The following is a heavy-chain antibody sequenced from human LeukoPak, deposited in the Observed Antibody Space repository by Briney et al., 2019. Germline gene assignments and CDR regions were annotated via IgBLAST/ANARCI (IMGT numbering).Heavy chain of an antibody. Sequence: PGGSLRLSCAASGFTFSSYAMSWVRQAPGKGLEWVSAISGSGGSTYYADSVKGRFTISRDNSKNTLYLQMNSLRAEDTAVYYCAKARLWFGELSEFDYWGQGTLVTVSS. D-gene: IGHD3-10*01. CDR1: GFTFSSYA. CDR3: AKARLWFGELSEFDY. V-gene: IGHV3-23*01. CDR2: ISGSGGST. J-gene: IGHJ4*02.